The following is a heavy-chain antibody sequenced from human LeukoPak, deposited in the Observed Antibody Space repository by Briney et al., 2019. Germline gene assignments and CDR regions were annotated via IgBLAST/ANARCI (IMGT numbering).Heavy chain of an antibody. J-gene: IGHJ4*02. CDR3: ARDLIYGSGSLYYFDY. D-gene: IGHD3-10*01. Sequence: GASVKVSCKASGYTFTGYYMHWVRQAPGQGLEWMGRINPNSGGTNHAQKFQGRVTMTRDTSISTAYMELSRLRSDDTAVYYCARDLIYGSGSLYYFDYWGQGTLVTVSS. CDR1: GYTFTGYY. V-gene: IGHV1-2*06. CDR2: INPNSGGT.